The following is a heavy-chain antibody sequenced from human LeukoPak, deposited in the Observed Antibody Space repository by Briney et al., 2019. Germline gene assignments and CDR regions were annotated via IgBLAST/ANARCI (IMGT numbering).Heavy chain of an antibody. CDR2: IYYSGST. CDR1: GGSISSSSFY. CDR3: ASEHYDFWSGYLTPPSNY. V-gene: IGHV4-39*02. J-gene: IGHJ4*02. D-gene: IGHD3-3*01. Sequence: PSETLSLTCTVSGGSISSSSFYWGWIRQPPGKGLEWIGGIYYSGSTYYNPSLKSRVTISVDTSKNQFSLKLTSVTAADTAVYYCASEHYDFWSGYLTPPSNYWGQGTLVTVSS.